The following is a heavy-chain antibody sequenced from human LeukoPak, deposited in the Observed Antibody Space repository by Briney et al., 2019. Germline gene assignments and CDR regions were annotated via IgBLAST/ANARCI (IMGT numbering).Heavy chain of an antibody. V-gene: IGHV1-2*02. CDR1: GYISTGYY. Sequence: SVSPSPTASGYISTGYYIHWVRQAPGQGLEWMGWINPNGGGTNYAQKFQGRVTMTSDTSISTAYMELSRLRPDDTAVYYCARDEAIVRASTQYWGGGALVTVSS. D-gene: IGHD1-26*01. CDR3: ARDEAIVRASTQY. CDR2: INPNGGGT. J-gene: IGHJ4*02.